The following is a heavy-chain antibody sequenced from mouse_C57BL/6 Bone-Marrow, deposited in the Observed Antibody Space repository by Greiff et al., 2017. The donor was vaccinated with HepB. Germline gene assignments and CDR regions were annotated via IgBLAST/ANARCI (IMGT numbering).Heavy chain of an antibody. CDR3: ASNYLFAY. CDR2: IYPRSGNT. Sequence: VQLQESGAELVRPGASVKLSCKASGYTFTSYGISWVKQRTGQGLEWIGEIYPRSGNTYYNEKFKGKATLTADKSSSTAYMELRSLTSEDSAVYFCASNYLFAYWGRGTGVTVTA. V-gene: IGHV1-81*01. CDR1: GYTFTSYG. J-gene: IGHJ3*01. D-gene: IGHD2-1*01.